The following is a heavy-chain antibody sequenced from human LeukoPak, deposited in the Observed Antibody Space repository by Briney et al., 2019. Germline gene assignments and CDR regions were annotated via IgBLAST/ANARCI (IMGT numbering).Heavy chain of an antibody. CDR3: ASPHYYYYYGMDV. CDR2: ISAYNGNT. J-gene: IGHJ6*02. V-gene: IGHV1-18*01. CDR1: GYTFTSYG. Sequence: ASVKVSCKASGYTFTSYGISWVRQAPGQGLEWMGWISAYNGNTNYAQKLQGRVTMTTDTSISTAYMELSSLRSEDTAVYYCASPHYYYYYGMDVWGQGTTVTVSS.